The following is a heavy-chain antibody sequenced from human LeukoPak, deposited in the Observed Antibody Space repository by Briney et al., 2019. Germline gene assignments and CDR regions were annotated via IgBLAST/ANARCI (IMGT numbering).Heavy chain of an antibody. Sequence: ASVKVSCKASGGTFSSYAISWVRQAPGQGLEWMGGIIPIFGTANYAQKFQGRVTITADKSTSTAYMELSSLRSEDTAVYYCARDGSPSYYYYMDVWGKGTTVTVSS. J-gene: IGHJ6*03. CDR3: ARDGSPSYYYYMDV. CDR1: GGTFSSYA. V-gene: IGHV1-69*06. CDR2: IIPIFGTA. D-gene: IGHD5-12*01.